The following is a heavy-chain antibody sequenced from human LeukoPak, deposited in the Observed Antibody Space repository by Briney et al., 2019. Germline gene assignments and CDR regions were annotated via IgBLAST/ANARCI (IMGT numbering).Heavy chain of an antibody. Sequence: TSERVSCKASGYTFTNYLLHWVRQAPGQGLEWVGRITPIVDTTHYAQKFRDRVTMTRDTSNSTVYMELSSLRSEDTAVYHCVREESGGYFDYWGQGTLVTLST. CDR3: VREESGGYFDY. D-gene: IGHD2-8*02. CDR1: GYTFTNYL. J-gene: IGHJ4*02. V-gene: IGHV1-46*01. CDR2: ITPIVDTT.